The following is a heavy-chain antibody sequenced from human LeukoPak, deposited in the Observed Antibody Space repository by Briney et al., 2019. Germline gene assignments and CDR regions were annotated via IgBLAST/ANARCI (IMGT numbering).Heavy chain of an antibody. J-gene: IGHJ2*01. D-gene: IGHD6-13*01. Sequence: PSETLSLTCTVSGGSISSYYWSWIRQPPGKGLEWIGYIYYSGSTNYNPSLKSRVTISVDTSKNQFSLKLSSVTAADTAVYYCAREGEAAAGTWYFDLWGRGTLVTVSS. CDR3: AREGEAAAGTWYFDL. CDR1: GGSISSYY. CDR2: IYYSGST. V-gene: IGHV4-59*01.